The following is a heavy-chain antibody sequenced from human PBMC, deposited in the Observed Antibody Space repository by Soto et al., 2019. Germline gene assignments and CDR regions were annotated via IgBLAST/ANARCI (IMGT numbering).Heavy chain of an antibody. D-gene: IGHD3-10*01. CDR1: GYSISSGYY. J-gene: IGHJ5*02. CDR3: AREGSYYYGSRSYSNNWFDP. V-gene: IGHV4-38-2*01. CDR2: IYHSGST. Sequence: PSETLSLTCAVSGYSISSGYYWGWIRQPPGKGLEWIGSIYHSGSTYYNPSLKSRVTISVDTSKNQFSLKLSSVTAADTAVYYCAREGSYYYGSRSYSNNWFDPWGQGTLVTVSS.